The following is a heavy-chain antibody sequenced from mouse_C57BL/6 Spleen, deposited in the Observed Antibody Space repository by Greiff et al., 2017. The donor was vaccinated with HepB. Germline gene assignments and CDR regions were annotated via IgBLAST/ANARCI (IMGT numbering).Heavy chain of an antibody. CDR2: ISSGSSTI. CDR1: GFTFSDYG. J-gene: IGHJ2*01. CDR3: ARQGASYYFDY. Sequence: DVKLVESGGGLVKPGGSLKLSCAASGFTFSDYGMHWVRQAPEKGLEWVAYISSGSSTIYYADTVKGRFTISRDNAKNTLFLQMTSLRSEDTAMYYCARQGASYYFDYWGQGTTLTVSS. V-gene: IGHV5-17*01.